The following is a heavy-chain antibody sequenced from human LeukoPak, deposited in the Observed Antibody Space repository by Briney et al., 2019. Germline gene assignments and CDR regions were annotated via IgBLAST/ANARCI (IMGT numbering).Heavy chain of an antibody. D-gene: IGHD3-22*01. V-gene: IGHV1-18*01. Sequence: ASVKVSCRASGYSFTTYGISWVRQAPGQGLEWMGWISTYTGDTKYVQKLQGRVSMTTDTSTSTAHMELRSLRSDDTAVYYCARGYHFDTSGYPVSEYLQHWGQGTLVTVSS. CDR2: ISTYTGDT. CDR1: GYSFTTYG. CDR3: ARGYHFDTSGYPVSEYLQH. J-gene: IGHJ1*01.